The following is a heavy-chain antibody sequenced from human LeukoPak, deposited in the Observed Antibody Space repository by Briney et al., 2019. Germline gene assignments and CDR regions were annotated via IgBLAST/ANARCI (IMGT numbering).Heavy chain of an antibody. CDR3: ARADFIDAGPYLIGP. V-gene: IGHV1-2*02. J-gene: IGHJ5*02. Sequence: ASVRVSCKPSGYSLTDYYIHWVRQAPGQGLEWMGWINTKSGRTSSARKFQGRVTMTRDPSITTVYMDMAWLTSDDTAIYFCARADFIDAGPYLIGPWGQGTLVTVSS. CDR2: INTKSGRT. CDR1: GYSLTDYY. D-gene: IGHD3-3*01.